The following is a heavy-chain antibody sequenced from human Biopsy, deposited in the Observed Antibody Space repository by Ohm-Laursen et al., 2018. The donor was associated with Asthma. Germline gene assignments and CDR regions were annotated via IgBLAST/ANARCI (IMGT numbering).Heavy chain of an antibody. CDR2: ISFDGSNK. CDR1: GFTFSNYG. V-gene: IGHV3-30*18. Sequence: SLRLSCTASGFTFSNYGMHWVRQAPGKGLEWVAVISFDGSNKNYTDSVKGRFTISRDNSRNTLHLQMNSLRAEDTAVYYCAKDVYPGWELRRGPDYWGQGTLVTVSS. D-gene: IGHD1-26*01. J-gene: IGHJ4*02. CDR3: AKDVYPGWELRRGPDY.